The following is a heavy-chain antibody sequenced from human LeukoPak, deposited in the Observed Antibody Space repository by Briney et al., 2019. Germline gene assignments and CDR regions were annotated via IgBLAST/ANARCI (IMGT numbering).Heavy chain of an antibody. Sequence: GGSQRLSCVPSGFSFSSFSINWVRQAPGERLEWLANMIVSCPYYLASVKGRFTISRDDSKSTLYLKMNSLRADDTDLYYCAKVHGDSLFDVWGQGTLVTVSS. V-gene: IGHV3-23*01. CDR3: AKVHGDSLFDV. CDR2: MIVSCP. CDR1: GFSFSSFS. D-gene: IGHD5-24*01. J-gene: IGHJ4*02.